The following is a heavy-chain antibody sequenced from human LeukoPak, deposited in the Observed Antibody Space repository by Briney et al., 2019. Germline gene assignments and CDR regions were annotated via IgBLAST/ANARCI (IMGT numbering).Heavy chain of an antibody. J-gene: IGHJ4*02. CDR2: IIPIFGTA. V-gene: IGHV1-69*05. CDR3: ARGRGMYSSSFQFDY. CDR1: GGTFSSYA. Sequence: GASVKVSCKASGGTFSSYAISWVRQAPGQGLEWMGGIIPIFGTANYAQKFQGRVTITTDESTSTAYMELSSLRSEDTAVYYCARGRGMYSSSFQFDYWGQGTLVTVSS. D-gene: IGHD6-6*01.